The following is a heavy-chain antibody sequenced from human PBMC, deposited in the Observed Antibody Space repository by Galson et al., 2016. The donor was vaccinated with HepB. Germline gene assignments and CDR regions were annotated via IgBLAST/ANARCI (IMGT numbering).Heavy chain of an antibody. J-gene: IGHJ4*02. Sequence: SVKVSCKASGYTFDRYYMHWVRQAPGQGLEWMGLINPTGRSTTYAQKFQGRVTMTRDTSTTTVYMDLSGLTSEDTAVYYCARPSQISAAISGPLEYCGQGTLVTVSS. D-gene: IGHD6-13*01. CDR1: GYTFDRYY. CDR3: ARPSQISAAISGPLEY. V-gene: IGHV1-46*02. CDR2: INPTGRST.